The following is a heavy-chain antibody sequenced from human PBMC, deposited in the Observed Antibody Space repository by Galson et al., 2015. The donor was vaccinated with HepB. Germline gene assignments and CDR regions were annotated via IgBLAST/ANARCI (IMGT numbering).Heavy chain of an antibody. D-gene: IGHD3-22*01. V-gene: IGHV1-18*01. CDR2: ISAYNGNT. CDR1: GSTFSNYG. J-gene: IGHJ4*02. Sequence: SVTVSCKASGSTFSNYGFTWVRQAPGQGLEWMGWISAYNGNTNYAQRFQGRVTMTTDTSTSTAYMELRSLKSDDTAVYYCARDESYYDDSSGYYSGTLFDYWGQGTLVTVSS. CDR3: ARDESYYDDSSGYYSGTLFDY.